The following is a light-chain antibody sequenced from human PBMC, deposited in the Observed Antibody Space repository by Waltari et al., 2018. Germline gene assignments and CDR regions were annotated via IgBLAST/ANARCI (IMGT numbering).Light chain of an antibody. CDR2: LNSDGSH. CDR1: SGHSSSA. Sequence: QLVLTQSPSASASLGASVKLTCTLSSGHSSSAIAWHQQQPEEGPRFLLKLNSDGSHYKGGGIPHRFSGSSSGAERYLTISSVQSEDEADYYCQTWDTGIPVVFGGGTKLTVL. J-gene: IGLJ2*01. V-gene: IGLV4-69*01. CDR3: QTWDTGIPVV.